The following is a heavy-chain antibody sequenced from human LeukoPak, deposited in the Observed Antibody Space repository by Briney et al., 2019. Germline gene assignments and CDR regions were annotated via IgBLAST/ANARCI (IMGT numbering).Heavy chain of an antibody. Sequence: GGSLRLSCAASGFMFSNYWMSWVGQAPGKGREWVGDIKKDGSDKYYVGSVKGRFTISRDNAKNSLYLQMNSLRAEDTAVYYCARDSLIQHGSGSYWGFDYWGQGILVTVSS. CDR1: GFMFSNYW. J-gene: IGHJ4*02. CDR3: ARDSLIQHGSGSYWGFDY. V-gene: IGHV3-7*03. CDR2: IKKDGSDK. D-gene: IGHD3-10*01.